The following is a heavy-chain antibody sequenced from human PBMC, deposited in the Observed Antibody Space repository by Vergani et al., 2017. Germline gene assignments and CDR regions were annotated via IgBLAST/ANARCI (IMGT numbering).Heavy chain of an antibody. V-gene: IGHV2-70*01. CDR2: IDWDDDK. Sequence: QVTLRESGPALVKPTQTLTLTCTFSGFSLSTSGMCVSWIRQPPGKALEWLALIDWDDDKYYSTSLKTRLTISKDTSKNQVVLTMTNMEPVDTATDYCARIPGIAVAGTQNYYYDGMDVWGQGTTVTVSS. CDR1: GFSLSTSGMC. CDR3: ARIPGIAVAGTQNYYYDGMDV. J-gene: IGHJ6*02. D-gene: IGHD6-19*01.